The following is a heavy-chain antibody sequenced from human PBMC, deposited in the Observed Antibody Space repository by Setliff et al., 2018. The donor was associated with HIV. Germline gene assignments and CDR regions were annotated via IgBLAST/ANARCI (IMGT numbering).Heavy chain of an antibody. D-gene: IGHD6-19*01. CDR3: ARAASIAVAGDH. CDR1: GGSISSGSYY. J-gene: IGHJ4*01. V-gene: IGHV4-61*02. Sequence: PSETLSLTCTVSGGSISSGSYYWSWIRQPAGKGLEWIGRIYTSGSTNYNPSLKSRVTISVDTSKNQFSLKLSSVTAADTAVYYCARAASIAVAGDHWGQ. CDR2: IYTSGST.